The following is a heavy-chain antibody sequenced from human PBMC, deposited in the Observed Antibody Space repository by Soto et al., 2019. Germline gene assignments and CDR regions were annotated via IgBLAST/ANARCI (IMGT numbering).Heavy chain of an antibody. CDR1: GFTFSNYA. D-gene: IGHD2-15*01. V-gene: IGHV3-30*01. CDR2: ISYDGRHT. Sequence: QVQLVESGGTVVQPGRSLRLSCAASGFTFSNYAMHWVRQAPGKGLEWVAFISYDGRHTYYPDSVKGRFTISRDNSKNTLYLQMNSLRAEDTAVYYCATEGADSSLTSDAFDIGGQGTMVTVSS. J-gene: IGHJ3*02. CDR3: ATEGADSSLTSDAFDI.